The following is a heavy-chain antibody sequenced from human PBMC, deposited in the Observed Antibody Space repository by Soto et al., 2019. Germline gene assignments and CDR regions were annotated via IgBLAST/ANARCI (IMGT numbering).Heavy chain of an antibody. CDR3: ARSRRGGMDV. D-gene: IGHD3-10*01. J-gene: IGHJ6*02. Sequence: PSETLSLTCTVSGGSISSYYWSWIRQPPGKGLEWIGYIYYSGSTSYNPSLKSRVTISVDTSKNQFSLKLSSVTAADTAVYYCARSRRGGMDVWGQGTTVTVSS. CDR1: GGSISSYY. CDR2: IYYSGST. V-gene: IGHV4-59*01.